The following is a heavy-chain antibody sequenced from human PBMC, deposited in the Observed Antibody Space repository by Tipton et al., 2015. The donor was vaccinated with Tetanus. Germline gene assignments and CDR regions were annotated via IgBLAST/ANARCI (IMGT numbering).Heavy chain of an antibody. CDR3: AKVSAPGTIATGNFDY. J-gene: IGHJ4*02. D-gene: IGHD1-1*01. CDR1: GYEFISYW. CDR2: IYPADSDI. V-gene: IGHV5-51*01. Sequence: QSGPEVKKPGESLRISCKASGYEFISYWIAWVRQMPGKGLEWMGVIYPADSDIRNSPSFQGQVTMSVDNSIRTAYLQWNSLRASDTATYYCAKVSAPGTIATGNFDYWGQGTPVTVSS.